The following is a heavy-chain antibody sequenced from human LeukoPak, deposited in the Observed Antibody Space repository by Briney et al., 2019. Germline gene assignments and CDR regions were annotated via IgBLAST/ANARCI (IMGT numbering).Heavy chain of an antibody. D-gene: IGHD3-16*01. CDR1: GYNFTTYW. J-gene: IGHJ4*02. Sequence: SGESLKISCKASGYNFTTYWIGWVRQMPGKGLEWMGITYPGHPATKYSPSFQGQVTISADESISTAYLQWTSLKASDTAVYYCANKRFHDNNDAPLYWGQGTLVTVSS. CDR2: TYPGHPAT. V-gene: IGHV5-51*01. CDR3: ANKRFHDNNDAPLY.